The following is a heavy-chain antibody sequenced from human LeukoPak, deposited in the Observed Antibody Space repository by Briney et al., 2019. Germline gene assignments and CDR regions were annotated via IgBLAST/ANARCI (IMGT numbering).Heavy chain of an antibody. V-gene: IGHV4-61*02. CDR3: ARAGYCSGGSCGYFDY. J-gene: IGHJ4*02. CDR1: GGSISSGSYY. CDR2: IYTSGST. Sequence: SQTLSLTCTVSGGSISSGSYYWSWIRQPAGKGLEWIGRIYTSGSTNYNPSLKSRVTISIDTSKNQFPLKLSSVTAADTAVYYCARAGYCSGGSCGYFDYWGQGTLVTVSS. D-gene: IGHD2-15*01.